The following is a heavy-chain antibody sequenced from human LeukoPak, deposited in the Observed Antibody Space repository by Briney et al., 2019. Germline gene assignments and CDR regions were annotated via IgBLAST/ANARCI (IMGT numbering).Heavy chain of an antibody. CDR1: GGSISSYY. CDR3: ARDQIGYCSGGSCYPGNWFDP. V-gene: IGHV4-4*07. J-gene: IGHJ5*02. Sequence: SETLSLTCTVSGGSISSYYWSWIRQPAGKGLEWIGRIYTSGSTNYNPSLKSRVTMSVDTSKNQFSLKLSSVTAADTAVYYCARDQIGYCSGGSCYPGNWFDPWGQGTLVTVSS. CDR2: IYTSGST. D-gene: IGHD2-15*01.